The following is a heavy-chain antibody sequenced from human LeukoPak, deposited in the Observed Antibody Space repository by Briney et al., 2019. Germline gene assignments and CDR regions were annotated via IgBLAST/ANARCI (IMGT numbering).Heavy chain of an antibody. D-gene: IGHD4-23*01. CDR2: LYHGGTT. V-gene: IGHV4-38-2*02. Sequence: SSETLSLTCTVSGDSISSGNYWGWVRQPPGKGLEWIGSLYHGGTTFYNPSLKSRVTISEDTSKNQFSLKLSSVTSADTAVYFCATRPTPPYYYYYMDVWGKGTTVTVSS. CDR1: GDSISSGNY. J-gene: IGHJ6*03. CDR3: ATRPTPPYYYYYMDV.